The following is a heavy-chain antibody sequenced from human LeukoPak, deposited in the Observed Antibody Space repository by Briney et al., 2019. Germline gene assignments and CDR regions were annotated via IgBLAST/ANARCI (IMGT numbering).Heavy chain of an antibody. V-gene: IGHV3-21*04. J-gene: IGHJ4*02. CDR3: ARDLRRWELSPFDL. D-gene: IGHD1-26*01. CDR1: GFTFSSYS. Sequence: GGSLRLSCAASGFTFSSYSMNWVRQAPGKGLEWVSSISSSSSYIYYADSVKGRFTISRDNAKNSLYLQMNSPRAEDTAVYYCARDLRRWELSPFDLWGQGTLVTVSS. CDR2: ISSSSSYI.